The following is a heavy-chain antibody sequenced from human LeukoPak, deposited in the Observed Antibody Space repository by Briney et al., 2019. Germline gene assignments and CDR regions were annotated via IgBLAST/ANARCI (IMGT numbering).Heavy chain of an antibody. V-gene: IGHV1-2*02. J-gene: IGHJ4*02. CDR3: ARDPSQVAVASYYFDY. D-gene: IGHD6-19*01. CDR2: INPNSGGT. CDR1: GYIFTGNY. Sequence: ASVKVSCTASGYIFTGNYIHWVRQAPGQGLEWMGWINPNSGGTNYAQKFQGRVTMTRDTSISTAYMELSRLGSDDTAVYYCARDPSQVAVASYYFDYWGQGTLVTVSS.